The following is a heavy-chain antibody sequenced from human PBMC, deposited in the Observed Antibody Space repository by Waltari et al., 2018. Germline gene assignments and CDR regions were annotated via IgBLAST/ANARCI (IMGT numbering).Heavy chain of an antibody. Sequence: EVQLVESGGTSVQPGGSLRLSCAASGFTSFNYFISWVRQAPGKGLEWNPASSDGGGYTYCAGSVKGRFTISRDSSKNTIYLQMNNLRVEDTALYYCAKGFEDLLPFDHWGQGTLVTVST. CDR2: SSDGGGYT. CDR1: GFTSFNYF. CDR3: AKGFEDLLPFDH. V-gene: IGHV3-23*04. J-gene: IGHJ4*02. D-gene: IGHD2-21*01.